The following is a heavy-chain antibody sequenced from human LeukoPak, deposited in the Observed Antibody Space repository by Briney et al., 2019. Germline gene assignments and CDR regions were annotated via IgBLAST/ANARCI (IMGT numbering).Heavy chain of an antibody. V-gene: IGHV3-48*01. CDR1: GVSFTSYR. D-gene: IGHD5-18*01. J-gene: IGHJ4*02. Sequence: GGSLRLSCAASGVSFTSYRMNWVRQAPGKGLEWISYISSSGRTIYYADSVEGRFTISRDNAKKSLYLQMNNLRAEDTAVYYCAREDTSGLYYIDFWGRGTLVTVSS. CDR3: AREDTSGLYYIDF. CDR2: ISSSGRTI.